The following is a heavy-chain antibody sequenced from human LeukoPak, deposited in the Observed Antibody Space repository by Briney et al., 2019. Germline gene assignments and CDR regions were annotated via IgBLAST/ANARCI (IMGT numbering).Heavy chain of an antibody. CDR2: IRYDGSYK. D-gene: IGHD5-24*01. J-gene: IGHJ4*02. CDR1: GFTFSNYG. Sequence: PGGSLRLSCAASGFTFSNYGMHWVRQAPGKGLEWVAFIRYDGSYKYDADSVKGRFTISRDNSKNTLYLQMNSLRAEDAAVYYCAKDERWLQLGSSPGTFDYWGQGTLVTVSS. V-gene: IGHV3-30*02. CDR3: AKDERWLQLGSSPGTFDY.